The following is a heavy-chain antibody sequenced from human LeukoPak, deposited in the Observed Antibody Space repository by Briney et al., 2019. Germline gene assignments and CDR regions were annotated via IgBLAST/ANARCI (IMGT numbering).Heavy chain of an antibody. J-gene: IGHJ4*02. D-gene: IGHD6-13*01. V-gene: IGHV4-59*08. CDR3: ARGSGSSSWSVPFDY. CDR1: GGSISSYY. Sequence: SETLSLTCTVSGGSISSYYWSWIRQPPGKGLEWIGYIYYSGSTNYNPSLKSRVTISVDTSKNQFSLKLSSVTAADTAVYYCARGSGSSSWSVPFDYWGQGTLVTVSS. CDR2: IYYSGST.